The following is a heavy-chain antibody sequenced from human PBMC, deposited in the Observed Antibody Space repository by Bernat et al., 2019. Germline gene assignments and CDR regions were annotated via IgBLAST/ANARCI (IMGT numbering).Heavy chain of an antibody. CDR2: IRGKTKSYAT. V-gene: IGHV3-73*01. J-gene: IGHJ4*02. Sequence: EVQLVESGGGLVQPGGSLKLSFEASGFTFSGSATHWVRQVSGKGLEWVGRIRGKTKSYATTYDASVKGRFTISRDDSKNTAYLQMNSLKTEDTAVYYCTRAAPYTSGGNWGQGTLVTVSS. D-gene: IGHD6-19*01. CDR1: GFTFSGSA. CDR3: TRAAPYTSGGN.